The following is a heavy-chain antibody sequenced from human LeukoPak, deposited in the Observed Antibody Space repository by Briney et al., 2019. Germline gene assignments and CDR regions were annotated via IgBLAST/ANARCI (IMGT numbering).Heavy chain of an antibody. J-gene: IGHJ4*02. CDR3: TTGSYHESSGYRFDY. CDR1: GLTFGDNA. V-gene: IGHV3-49*04. D-gene: IGHD3-22*01. CDR2: IRNKGNGGTT. Sequence: GGSLRLSCTTSGLTFGDNAMSWVRQAPGKGLEWVGFIRNKGNGGTTEYAASVKGRFTISRDDSESITYLQMNSLRTEDTAVYYCTTGSYHESSGYRFDYWGQGTLVTVSS.